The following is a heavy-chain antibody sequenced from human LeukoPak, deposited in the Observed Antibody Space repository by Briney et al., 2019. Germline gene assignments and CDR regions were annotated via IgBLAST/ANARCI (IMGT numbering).Heavy chain of an antibody. J-gene: IGHJ6*03. CDR1: GFTFSNAW. CDR2: IKSKTDGGTT. V-gene: IGHV3-15*01. D-gene: IGHD4-17*01. Sequence: GGSLRLSCAASGFTFSNAWMSWVRQAPGKGLEWVGRIKSKTDGGTTDYAAPVKGRFTISRDDSKNTLYLQMNSLKTEDTAVYYCTRTTVANHYYYYYYMDVWGKGTTVTVSS. CDR3: TRTTVANHYYYYYYMDV.